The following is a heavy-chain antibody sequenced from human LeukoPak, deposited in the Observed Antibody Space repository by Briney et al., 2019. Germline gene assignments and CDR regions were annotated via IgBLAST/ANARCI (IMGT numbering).Heavy chain of an antibody. V-gene: IGHV4-59*08. CDR2: IYYSGST. J-gene: IGHJ4*02. CDR3: ARQRGNSNYDLFDY. CDR1: GGSISSYY. Sequence: SETLSLTCTVSGGSISSYYWSWIRQPPGKGLEWIGYIYYSGSTNYNPSLKSRVTISVDTSKNQFSLKLNSVTAADTAVYYCARQRGNSNYDLFDYWGQGTLVTVSS. D-gene: IGHD4-11*01.